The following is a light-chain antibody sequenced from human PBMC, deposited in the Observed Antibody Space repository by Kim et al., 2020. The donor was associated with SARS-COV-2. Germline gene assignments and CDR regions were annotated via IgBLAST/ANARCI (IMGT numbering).Light chain of an antibody. CDR3: QVWDSSSDQEV. CDR1: NIGSKS. J-gene: IGLJ2*01. CDR2: YDS. V-gene: IGLV3-21*04. Sequence: APGKTARITCGGNNIGSKSGHGYQQKPGQAPVLVIYYDSDRPSGIPERFSGSNSGNTATLTISRVEAGDEADYYCQVWDSSSDQEVFGGGTKLTVL.